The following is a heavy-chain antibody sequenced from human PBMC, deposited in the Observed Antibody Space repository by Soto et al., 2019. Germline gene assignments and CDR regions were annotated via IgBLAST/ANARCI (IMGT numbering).Heavy chain of an antibody. CDR1: GGTFSSYA. CDR3: ARDHPTLTPRKPGIAAAGTTDY. CDR2: IIPIFGTA. Sequence: QVQLVQSGAEVKKPGSSVKVSCKASGGTFSSYAISWVRQAPGQGLEWMGGIIPIFGTANYAQKFQGRVTITADESTSTAYMELSSLRSEDTAMYYCARDHPTLTPRKPGIAAAGTTDYWGQGTLVTVSS. V-gene: IGHV1-69*01. D-gene: IGHD6-13*01. J-gene: IGHJ4*02.